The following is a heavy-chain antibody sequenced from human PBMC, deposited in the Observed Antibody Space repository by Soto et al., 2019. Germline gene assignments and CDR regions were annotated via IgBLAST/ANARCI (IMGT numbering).Heavy chain of an antibody. V-gene: IGHV3-30-3*01. CDR3: ARDTYYYDSSGYYDG. Sequence: PGGSLRLSCAASGFTFSSYAMHWVRQAPGKGLEWVAVISYDGSNKYYADSVKGRFTTSRDNSKNTLYLQMNSLRAEDTAVYYCARDTYYYDSSGYYDGWGQGTLVTVSS. J-gene: IGHJ4*02. D-gene: IGHD3-22*01. CDR1: GFTFSSYA. CDR2: ISYDGSNK.